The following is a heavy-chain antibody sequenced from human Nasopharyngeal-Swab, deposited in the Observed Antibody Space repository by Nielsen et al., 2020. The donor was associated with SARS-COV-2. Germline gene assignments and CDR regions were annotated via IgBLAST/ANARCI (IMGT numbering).Heavy chain of an antibody. D-gene: IGHD3-3*01. CDR2: TSSSSSYI. V-gene: IGHV3-21*01. CDR3: ARDGLDYDFWSAYFIDV. J-gene: IGHJ6*02. Sequence: GESLKISCAASGFTFNNYNFNWVRQAPGKGLEWVSSTSSSSSYIYYADSVKGRFTISRDNAKNSLYLQMNSLRAEDTAVYYCARDGLDYDFWSAYFIDVWGQGTTVTVSS. CDR1: GFTFNNYN.